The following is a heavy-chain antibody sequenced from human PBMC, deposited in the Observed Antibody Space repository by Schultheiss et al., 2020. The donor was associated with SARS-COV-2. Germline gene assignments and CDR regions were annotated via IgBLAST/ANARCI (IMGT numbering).Heavy chain of an antibody. Sequence: GGSLRLSCKGSGYSFASYWISWVRQMPGKGLEWMGIIYPGDSDTRYSPSFQGQVTISADKSISTAYLQWSSLKASDTAMYYCARDEHGSSWYVTNHDYLGQGTLVTVSS. V-gene: IGHV5-51*01. CDR3: ARDEHGSSWYVTNHDY. CDR2: IYPGDSDT. D-gene: IGHD6-13*01. CDR1: GYSFASYW. J-gene: IGHJ4*02.